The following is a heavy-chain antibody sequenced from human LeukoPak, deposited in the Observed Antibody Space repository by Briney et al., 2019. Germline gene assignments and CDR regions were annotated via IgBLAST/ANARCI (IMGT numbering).Heavy chain of an antibody. J-gene: IGHJ4*02. CDR2: ISWNSGSI. D-gene: IGHD3-10*01. Sequence: PGGSLRLSCAASGFTFDDYAMHWVRQAPGKGLEWVSGISWNSGSIGYADSVKGRFTISRDNAKNSLYLQMNSLRAEDTALYYCAKTDYYGSWSYQYYLDYWGQGTLVTVSS. CDR1: GFTFDDYA. V-gene: IGHV3-9*01. CDR3: AKTDYYGSWSYQYYLDY.